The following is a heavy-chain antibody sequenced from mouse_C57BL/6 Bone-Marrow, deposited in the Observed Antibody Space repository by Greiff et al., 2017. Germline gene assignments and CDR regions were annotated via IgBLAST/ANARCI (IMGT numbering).Heavy chain of an antibody. CDR2: ISSGSSTI. CDR3: AREDYYGSSFFDD. V-gene: IGHV5-17*01. D-gene: IGHD1-1*01. J-gene: IGHJ2*01. Sequence: DVHLVESGGGLVKPGGSLKLSCAASGFTFSDYGMHWVRQAPEKGLEWVAYISSGSSTIYYADTVKGRFTISRDNATNTLFLQMTSLRSEDTAMYYCAREDYYGSSFFDDWGQGTTLTVSS. CDR1: GFTFSDYG.